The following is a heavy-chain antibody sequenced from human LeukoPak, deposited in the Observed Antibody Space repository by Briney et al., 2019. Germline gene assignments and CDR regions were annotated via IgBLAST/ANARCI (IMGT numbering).Heavy chain of an antibody. J-gene: IGHJ4*02. CDR3: AKDSGLSIVVVTAIPDFDY. D-gene: IGHD2-21*02. Sequence: QTGGSLRLSCAASGFTFSSYGMSWVRQAPGKGLEWVSAISGSGGSTYYADSVKGRFTISRDNSKNTLYLQMNSLRAEDTAVYYCAKDSGLSIVVVTAIPDFDYWGQGTLVTVSS. V-gene: IGHV3-23*01. CDR1: GFTFSSYG. CDR2: ISGSGGST.